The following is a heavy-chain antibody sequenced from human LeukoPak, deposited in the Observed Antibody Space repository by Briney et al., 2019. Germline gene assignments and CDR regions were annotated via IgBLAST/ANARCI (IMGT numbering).Heavy chain of an antibody. D-gene: IGHD2-2*01. CDR1: GFTFGKYI. CDR2: IGSGDDIT. V-gene: IGHV3-23*01. Sequence: GGSLRLSCTTSGFTFGKYIMTWVRQAPGNGLEWVSSIGSGDDITFYADSVKGRFRISRDDSKNTVFLQISSLRVRDTAIYYCAKWGGMETIGTIWYGPLDHWGQGTQVIVSS. J-gene: IGHJ4*02. CDR3: AKWGGMETIGTIWYGPLDH.